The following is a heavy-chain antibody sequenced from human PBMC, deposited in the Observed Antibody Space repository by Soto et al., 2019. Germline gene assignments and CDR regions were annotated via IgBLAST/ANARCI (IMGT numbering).Heavy chain of an antibody. D-gene: IGHD4-17*01. CDR2: IYYSGST. CDR3: ARDGSPSRRLRGFYDY. V-gene: IGHV4-31*03. J-gene: IGHJ4*02. Sequence: QVQLQESGPGLVKPSQTLSLTCTVSGGSISSGGYYWSWIRQHPGKGLEWIGYIYYSGSTYYNPSLKSRVTISVDTSKNQFSLKLSSVTAADTAVYYCARDGSPSRRLRGFYDYWGQGTLVTVSS. CDR1: GGSISSGGYY.